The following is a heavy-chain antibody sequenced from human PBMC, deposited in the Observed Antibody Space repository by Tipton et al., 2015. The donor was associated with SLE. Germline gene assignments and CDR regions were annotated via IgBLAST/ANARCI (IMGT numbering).Heavy chain of an antibody. CDR3: ARTYDVLTQGFDY. CDR1: GFTFRNYD. CDR2: ISSSYISI. J-gene: IGHJ4*02. Sequence: SLRLSCAASGFTFRNYDMNWVRQAPGKGLEWVSSISSSYISITYADSVKGRFTISRDNAKNSLYLQMNSLRAEDTGVYYCARTYDVLTQGFDYWGQGTLVTVSS. D-gene: IGHD3-9*01. V-gene: IGHV3-21*03.